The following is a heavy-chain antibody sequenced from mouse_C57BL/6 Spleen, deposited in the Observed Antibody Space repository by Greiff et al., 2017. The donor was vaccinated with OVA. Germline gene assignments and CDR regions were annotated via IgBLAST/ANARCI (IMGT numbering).Heavy chain of an antibody. CDR1: GYSITSGYY. J-gene: IGHJ2*01. Sequence: EVQLVESGPGLVKPSQSLSLTCSVTGYSITSGYYWNWIRQFPGNKLEWMGYISYDGSNNYNPSLKNRISITRDTSKNQFFLKLNSVTTEDTATYYCARDLAGTDYWGQGTTLTVSS. CDR2: ISYDGSN. D-gene: IGHD4-1*01. CDR3: ARDLAGTDY. V-gene: IGHV3-6*01.